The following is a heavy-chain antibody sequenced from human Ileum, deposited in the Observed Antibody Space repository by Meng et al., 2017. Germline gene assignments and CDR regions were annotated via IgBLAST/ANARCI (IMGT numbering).Heavy chain of an antibody. V-gene: IGHV3-7*01. CDR1: GFTFSNSW. Sequence: PVVASGGGFVQPGGSLRLSCAASGFTFSNSWMAWVRQAPGKGLEWVATITPDGSAKYYVDFVKGRFTISRDNAKSSLFLQMNSLRAEDTAVYYCADYDTTWGQGTMVTVSS. D-gene: IGHD4-17*01. CDR3: ADYDTT. J-gene: IGHJ3*01. CDR2: ITPDGSAK.